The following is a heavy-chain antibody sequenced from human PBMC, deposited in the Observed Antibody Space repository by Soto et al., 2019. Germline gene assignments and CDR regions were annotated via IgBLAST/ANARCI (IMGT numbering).Heavy chain of an antibody. V-gene: IGHV3-7*01. CDR3: ARNVRGGKYDFFDY. J-gene: IGHJ4*02. CDR1: GFSFSTSW. Sequence: EVQLVESGGGLVQPGESLRLSCAASGFSFSTSWMTWVRQAPGKGLEWVANIHQDGSENYYVDTVKGRFTISRDNAKSSLHLQMNSLRAEDTAVYFCARNVRGGKYDFFDYWGQGTLVTVSS. CDR2: IHQDGSEN. D-gene: IGHD3-10*02.